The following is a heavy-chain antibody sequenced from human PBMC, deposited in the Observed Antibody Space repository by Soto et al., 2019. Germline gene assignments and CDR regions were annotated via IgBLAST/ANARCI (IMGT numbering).Heavy chain of an antibody. V-gene: IGHV1-46*03. J-gene: IGHJ4*02. D-gene: IGHD6-19*01. Sequence: ASVKVSCKASGYTFTSYYMHWVRQAPGQGLEWMGIINPSGGSTSYAQKFQGRVTMTRDTSTSTVYMELSSLRSEDTAVYYCAGGTEWLARGDKWYYFDYWGQGTLVTVSS. CDR2: INPSGGST. CDR3: AGGTEWLARGDKWYYFDY. CDR1: GYTFTSYY.